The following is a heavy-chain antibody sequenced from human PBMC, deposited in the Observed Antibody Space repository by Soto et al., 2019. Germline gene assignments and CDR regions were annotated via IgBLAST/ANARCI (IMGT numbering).Heavy chain of an antibody. D-gene: IGHD3-22*01. J-gene: IGHJ4*02. CDR1: GFTFSSYW. Sequence: GGSLRLSCAASGFTFSSYWMHWVRQAPGKGLVWVSRINSDGSSTSYADSVKGRFTISRDNAKNTLYLQMNSLRAEDTAVYYCARARDYYDSSGYPTFDYWGQGTLVTVSS. V-gene: IGHV3-74*01. CDR2: INSDGSST. CDR3: ARARDYYDSSGYPTFDY.